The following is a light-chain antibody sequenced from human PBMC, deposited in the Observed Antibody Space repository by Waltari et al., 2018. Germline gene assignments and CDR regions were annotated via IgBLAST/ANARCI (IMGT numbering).Light chain of an antibody. V-gene: IGLV2-8*01. Sequence: QFVLTQPPSASGSPGQSVAISCTGTSSDVGAYNFVSWYQHHPGKAPKLVIYEVTERPSGVPGRFFGSKSGNAASLTVSGLQPEDEADYYCASYAGTTGVIFGGGTKLTVL. J-gene: IGLJ2*01. CDR1: SSDVGAYNF. CDR2: EVT. CDR3: ASYAGTTGVI.